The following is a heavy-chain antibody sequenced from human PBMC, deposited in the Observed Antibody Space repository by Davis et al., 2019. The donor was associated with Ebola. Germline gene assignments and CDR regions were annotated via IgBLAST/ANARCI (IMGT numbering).Heavy chain of an antibody. CDR2: IYYSGST. D-gene: IGHD3-10*01. CDR1: GGSISSGGYY. V-gene: IGHV4-31*11. CDR3: ARRPETYGGYYFDY. Sequence: PSETLSLTCAVSGGSISSGGYYWSWIRQHPGKGLEWIGYIYYSGSTYYNPSLKSRVTISVDTSKNQFSLKLSSVTAADTAVYYCARRPETYGGYYFDYWGQGTLVTVSS. J-gene: IGHJ4*02.